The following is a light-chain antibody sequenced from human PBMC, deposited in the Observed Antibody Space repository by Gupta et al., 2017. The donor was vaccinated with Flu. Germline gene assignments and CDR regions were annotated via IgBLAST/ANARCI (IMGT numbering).Light chain of an antibody. Sequence: QSVLTPPPSASGTPGQRVTISCSGSSSNIGSNTVNWYQQFPGTAPKILIYSNNQRPSGVPDRFSASKSGTSASLAISGLQSEDEADYYCAAWDDSLSGRVFGGGTKLTVL. J-gene: IGLJ3*02. CDR3: AAWDDSLSGRV. CDR2: SNN. CDR1: SSNIGSNT. V-gene: IGLV1-44*01.